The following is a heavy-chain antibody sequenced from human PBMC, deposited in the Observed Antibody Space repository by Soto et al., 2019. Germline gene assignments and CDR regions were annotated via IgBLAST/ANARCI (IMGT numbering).Heavy chain of an antibody. Sequence: PGGSLRLSCAASGFTFSSYSMNWVRQAPGKGLEWVSSISSSSSYIYYADSVKGRFTISRDNAENSLYLQMNSLRAEDTAVYYFARLPTFWSGEYYYYYYGMDVWGQGTTVTVSS. J-gene: IGHJ6*02. CDR2: ISSSSSYI. CDR1: GFTFSSYS. D-gene: IGHD3-3*01. V-gene: IGHV3-21*01. CDR3: ARLPTFWSGEYYYYYYGMDV.